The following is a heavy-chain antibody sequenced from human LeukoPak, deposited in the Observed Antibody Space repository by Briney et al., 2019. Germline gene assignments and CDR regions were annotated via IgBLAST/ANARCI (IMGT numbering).Heavy chain of an antibody. CDR1: GFTFNSYS. V-gene: IGHV3-21*01. D-gene: IGHD1-26*01. CDR2: ISSDGDYI. CDR3: ARGPATRVYYFDY. J-gene: IGHJ4*02. Sequence: KTGGSLRLSCAASGFTFNSYSLSWVRQAPGKGLEWVSSISSDGDYIYYADSLKGRFTISRDNAKNSLYLQMSNLRAEDTAVYYCARGPATRVYYFDYWGQGTLVTVSS.